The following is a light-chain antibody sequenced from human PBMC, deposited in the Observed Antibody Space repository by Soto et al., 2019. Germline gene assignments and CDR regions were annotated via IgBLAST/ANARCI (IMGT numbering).Light chain of an antibody. CDR1: QSVSSSF. Sequence: EIVLTQSPGTLSLSPGERATLSCRASQSVSSSFLAWYQQKPGQAPRLLIYGASSRATGIPDRFSGSGSGTDFTHTISRLEPEDFALYYCQQYANSRTFGQGTKVDIK. J-gene: IGKJ1*01. V-gene: IGKV3-20*01. CDR2: GAS. CDR3: QQYANSRT.